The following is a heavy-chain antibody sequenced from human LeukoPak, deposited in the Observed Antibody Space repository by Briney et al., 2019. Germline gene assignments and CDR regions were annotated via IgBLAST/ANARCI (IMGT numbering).Heavy chain of an antibody. D-gene: IGHD3-16*01. CDR3: ARVKHLGYYYYMDV. Sequence: GGALTESCVSSGFTYINYRMHWVRPARAKGGAGVAFIWYEGSNKYYADTVRGGFTISRDNAKNSLYLQMNTLRVEDTALYHCARVKHLGYYYYMDVWGKGTTVIISS. V-gene: IGHV3-33*01. CDR2: IWYEGSNK. CDR1: GFTYINYR. J-gene: IGHJ6*03.